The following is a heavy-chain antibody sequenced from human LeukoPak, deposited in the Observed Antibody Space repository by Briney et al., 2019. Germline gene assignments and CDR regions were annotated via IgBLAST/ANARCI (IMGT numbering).Heavy chain of an antibody. V-gene: IGHV4-61*02. CDR3: ARGPMDIAARRAFDI. D-gene: IGHD6-6*01. CDR2: IYTSGST. J-gene: IGHJ3*02. Sequence: SETLSLTCSVSGMSITSRHYWGWIRQPPGKGLEWIGRIYTSGSTNYNPSLKSRVTISVDTSKNQFSLKLSSVTAADTAVYYCARGPMDIAARRAFDIWGQGTMVTVSS. CDR1: GMSITSRHY.